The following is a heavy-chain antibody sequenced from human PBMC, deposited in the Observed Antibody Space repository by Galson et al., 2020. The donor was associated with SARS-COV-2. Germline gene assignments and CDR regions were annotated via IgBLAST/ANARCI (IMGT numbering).Heavy chain of an antibody. CDR1: GFTVSSNY. CDR3: ARDLVVQGMDV. V-gene: IGHV3-53*01. CDR2: IYSGGST. Sequence: GGSLRLSCAASGFTVSSNYMSWVRQAPGKGLEWVSVIYSGGSTYYADSVKGRFTISRDNSKNTLYLQMNSLRAEDTAVYYCARDLVVQGMDVWGQGTTVTVSS. J-gene: IGHJ6*02. D-gene: IGHD3-22*01.